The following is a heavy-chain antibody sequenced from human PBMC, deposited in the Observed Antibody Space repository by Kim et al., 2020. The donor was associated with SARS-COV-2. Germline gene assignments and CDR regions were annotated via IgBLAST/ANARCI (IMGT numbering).Heavy chain of an antibody. CDR1: GYTLTELS. CDR3: ATAPGYCSGGSCGRWFDP. J-gene: IGHJ5*02. CDR2: FDPEDGET. Sequence: ASVKVSCKVSGYTLTELSMHWVRQAPGKGLEWMGGFDPEDGETIYAQKFQGRVTMTEDTSTDTAYMELSSLRSEDTAVYYCATAPGYCSGGSCGRWFDPWGQGTVVTVSS. D-gene: IGHD2-15*01. V-gene: IGHV1-24*01.